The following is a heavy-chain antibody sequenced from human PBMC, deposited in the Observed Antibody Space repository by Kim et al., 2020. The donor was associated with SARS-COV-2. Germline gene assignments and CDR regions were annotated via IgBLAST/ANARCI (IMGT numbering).Heavy chain of an antibody. CDR2: IYYSGST. V-gene: IGHV4-59*01. CDR1: GGSISSYY. Sequence: SETLSLTCTVSGGSISSYYWSWIRQPPGKGLEWIGYIYYSGSTNYNPSLKSRVTISVDTSKNQFSLKLSSVTAADTAVYYCARDREYYDILTGYYPSYGMGVWGQGTTVTVSS. CDR3: ARDREYYDILTGYYPSYGMGV. J-gene: IGHJ6*02. D-gene: IGHD3-9*01.